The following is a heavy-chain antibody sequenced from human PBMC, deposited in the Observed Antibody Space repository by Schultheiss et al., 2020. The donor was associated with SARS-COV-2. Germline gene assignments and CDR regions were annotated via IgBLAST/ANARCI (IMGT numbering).Heavy chain of an antibody. CDR2: IKSKTDGGTT. V-gene: IGHV3-15*01. CDR1: GFTFSSYG. D-gene: IGHD4-17*01. J-gene: IGHJ4*02. CDR3: ARVVKTTVTDY. Sequence: GGSLRLSCAASGFTFSSYGMHWVRQAPGKGLEWVGRIKSKTDGGTTDYAAPVKGRFTISRDDSKNTLYLQMNSLKTEDTAVYYCARVVKTTVTDYWGQGTLVTVSS.